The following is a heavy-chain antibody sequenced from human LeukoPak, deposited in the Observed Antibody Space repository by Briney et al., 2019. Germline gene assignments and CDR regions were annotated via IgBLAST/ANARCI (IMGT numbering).Heavy chain of an antibody. J-gene: IGHJ4*02. CDR3: ARFPGYSSRHHDY. V-gene: IGHV4-34*01. Sequence: SETLSLTCAVYGGSFSGYYWSWIRQPPGKGLEWIGEINHSGSTNYNPSLKSRVTISVDTSKNQFSLKLSSMTAADTAVYYCARFPGYSSRHHDYWGQGTLVTVSS. D-gene: IGHD6-13*01. CDR2: INHSGST. CDR1: GGSFSGYY.